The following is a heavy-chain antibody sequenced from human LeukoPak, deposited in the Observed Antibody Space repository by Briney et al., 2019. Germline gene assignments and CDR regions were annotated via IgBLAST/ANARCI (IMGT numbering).Heavy chain of an antibody. CDR1: GYTSTSYY. V-gene: IGHV1-46*01. J-gene: IGHJ3*02. D-gene: IGHD3-22*01. CDR2: INPSGGST. CDR3: ASPGDSIRRAAASNAFDI. Sequence: ASVKVSCKASGYTSTSYYMYWVRQAPGQGLEWMGIINPSGGSTSYAQKFQGRVTMTRDTSTSTVYMELSSLRSEDTAVYYCASPGDSIRRAAASNAFDIWGQGTMVTVSS.